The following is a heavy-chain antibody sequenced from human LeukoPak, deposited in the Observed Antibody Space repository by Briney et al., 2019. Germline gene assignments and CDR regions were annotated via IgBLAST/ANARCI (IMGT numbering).Heavy chain of an antibody. V-gene: IGHV3-13*01. Sequence: GGSLRLSCAASGFTFSNFDMHWVRQATGEGLEWVSAIGTAGDTCYPASVKGRFTISRENAKDSFYLQMNSLRAEDTAVYYCSRGGAPAGYAYDIWGHGTVVTVSS. J-gene: IGHJ3*02. D-gene: IGHD6-13*01. CDR2: IGTAGDT. CDR1: GFTFSNFD. CDR3: SRGGAPAGYAYDI.